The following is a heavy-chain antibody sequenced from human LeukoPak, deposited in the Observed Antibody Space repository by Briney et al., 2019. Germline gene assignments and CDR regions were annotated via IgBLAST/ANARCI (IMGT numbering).Heavy chain of an antibody. J-gene: IGHJ4*02. CDR2: IGWNSGSI. V-gene: IGHV3-9*01. CDR3: AKAPALYSSSWYYFDY. CDR1: GFTFDDYA. Sequence: GRSLRLSCAASGFTFDDYAMHWVRQAPGRGLESVSCIGWNSGSIGYADSVKGRFTISRDNAKNSLYLQMTSLRAEDTALYYCAKAPALYSSSWYYFDYWGQGTLVTVSS. D-gene: IGHD6-13*01.